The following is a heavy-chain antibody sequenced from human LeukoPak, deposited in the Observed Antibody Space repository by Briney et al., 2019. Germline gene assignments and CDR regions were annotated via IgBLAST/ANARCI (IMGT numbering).Heavy chain of an antibody. J-gene: IGHJ4*02. CDR3: ASHGGYSYIDY. D-gene: IGHD5-18*01. CDR2: IYYSGST. Sequence: SETLSLTCTVPSHSISSYYWSWIRQPPGKGLEGMGYIYYSGSTNYIPALNSRVTISVDTSKNQFTLKLSSVTAADTTVDYCASHGGYSYIDYWGQGTLVTVSS. V-gene: IGHV4-59*01. CDR1: SHSISSYY.